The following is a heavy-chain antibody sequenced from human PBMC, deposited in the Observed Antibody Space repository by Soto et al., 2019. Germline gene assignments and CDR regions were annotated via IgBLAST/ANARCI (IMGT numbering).Heavy chain of an antibody. V-gene: IGHV4-30-4*01. Sequence: PQPPGRDLEWIGYIFYSGSPFYNPSLKSRVILSVDTSKNQFSLKLSSVTAADTAVYFCARGRGYSYGIDYWGQGTLVTVSS. J-gene: IGHJ4*02. D-gene: IGHD5-18*01. CDR3: ARGRGYSYGIDY. CDR2: IFYSGSP.